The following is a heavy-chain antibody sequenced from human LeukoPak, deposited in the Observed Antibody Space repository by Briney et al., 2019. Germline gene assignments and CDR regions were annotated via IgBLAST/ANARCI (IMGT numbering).Heavy chain of an antibody. CDR3: ARESGSSWYNWFDP. Sequence: PGGSLRLSCAASGFPFSSYWMSWVRQAPGKGLEWVANIKQDGSDKYYVDSVKGRFTISRDNAKNSLYLQMNSLRAEDTAVYYCARESGSSWYNWFDPWGQGTLVTVSS. CDR2: IKQDGSDK. J-gene: IGHJ5*02. D-gene: IGHD6-13*01. CDR1: GFPFSSYW. V-gene: IGHV3-7*01.